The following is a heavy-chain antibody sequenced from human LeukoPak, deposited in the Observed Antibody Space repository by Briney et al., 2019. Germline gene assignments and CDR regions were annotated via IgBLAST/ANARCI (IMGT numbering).Heavy chain of an antibody. CDR3: ARSYSRPHDIDY. D-gene: IGHD6-13*01. CDR1: GDSLSSYY. J-gene: IGHJ4*02. Sequence: SETLSLTCTVSGDSLSSYYWSWIRQPPGKGLEWIGYIYYSGSTNYNPTLKSRVTISVDTSKNQFSLKLSSVTAADTAVYYCARSYSRPHDIDYWGQGTLVTVSS. CDR2: IYYSGST. V-gene: IGHV4-59*01.